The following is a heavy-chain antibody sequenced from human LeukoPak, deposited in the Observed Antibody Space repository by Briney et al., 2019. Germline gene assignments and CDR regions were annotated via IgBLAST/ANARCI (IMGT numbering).Heavy chain of an antibody. CDR2: IYHSGST. J-gene: IGHJ4*02. CDR3: ARGRVYSSSLDY. V-gene: IGHV4-30-2*01. Sequence: PSETLSLTCAVSGGSISSGGYSWSWIRQPPGKGLEWIGYIYHSGSTYYNPSLKSRVTISVDRSKNQFSLKLSSVTAADTAVYYCARGRVYSSSLDYWGQGTLVTVSS. CDR1: GGSISSGGYS. D-gene: IGHD6-6*01.